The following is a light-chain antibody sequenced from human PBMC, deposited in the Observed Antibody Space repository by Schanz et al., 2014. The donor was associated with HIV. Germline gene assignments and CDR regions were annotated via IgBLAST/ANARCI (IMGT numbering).Light chain of an antibody. CDR3: QQYDNWPPIT. J-gene: IGKJ5*01. Sequence: IVLTQSPGTLSLSPGERAALSCRASQSLGSNFLAWYQQKPGQAPRLLIYGASTRATGIPARFSGSGSGTEFTLTISSLQSEDFAVYYCQQYDNWPPITFGQGTRLDIK. V-gene: IGKV3-15*01. CDR1: QSLGSN. CDR2: GAS.